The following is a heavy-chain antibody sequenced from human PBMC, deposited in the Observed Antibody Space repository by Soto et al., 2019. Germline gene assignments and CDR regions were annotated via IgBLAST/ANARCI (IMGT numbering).Heavy chain of an antibody. CDR1: GFRFDDYA. CDR3: ARTTVTTGFYYGMDL. J-gene: IGHJ6*02. CDR2: ISWSSGSI. Sequence: SLRLSCAASGFRFDDYAMHWVRQAPGKGLEWVSGISWSSGSIGYAASVKGRFTISRDNDGNSLFLQMNGLRSDDTALYYCARTTVTTGFYYGMDLWGQGTTVTVSS. V-gene: IGHV3-9*01. D-gene: IGHD4-17*01.